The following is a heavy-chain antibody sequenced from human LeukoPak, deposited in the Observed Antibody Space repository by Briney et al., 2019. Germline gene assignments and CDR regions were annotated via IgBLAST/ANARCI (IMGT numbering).Heavy chain of an antibody. CDR2: ISAYNGNT. CDR3: AREQVAAGGFDP. D-gene: IGHD6-13*01. Sequence: GASVTVSFKASGYTFTSYGISWGRQAPGQGLEWMGWISAYNGNTNYAQKLQGRVPMPTHTSTSTAYMELRSLRSDDPAVYYCAREQVAAGGFDPWGQGTLVAVSS. J-gene: IGHJ5*02. V-gene: IGHV1-18*01. CDR1: GYTFTSYG.